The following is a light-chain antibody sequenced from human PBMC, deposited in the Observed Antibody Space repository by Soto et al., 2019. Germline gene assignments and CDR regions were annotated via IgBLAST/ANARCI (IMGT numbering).Light chain of an antibody. CDR3: SSYTRSSTQV. J-gene: IGLJ2*01. Sequence: SALTQPASVSGSPGQSITISCTGTSSDVGGYNYVSWYQQHPGKAPKLMIYDVSNRPSGVSNRFSGSKSGNTASLTISGLQAEDEADYYCSSYTRSSTQVFGGGTQLTVL. CDR1: SSDVGGYNY. V-gene: IGLV2-14*01. CDR2: DVS.